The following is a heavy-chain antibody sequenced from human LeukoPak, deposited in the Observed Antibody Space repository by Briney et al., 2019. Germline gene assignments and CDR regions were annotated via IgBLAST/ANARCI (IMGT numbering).Heavy chain of an antibody. Sequence: SETLSLTCAVYGGSFSGYYWSWIRQSPGKGLEWIGEINHSGSTNYNPSLKSRVTISVDTSKNQFSLKLSSVTAADTAVYYCASGILTGYYFYWGQGTLVTVSS. J-gene: IGHJ4*02. CDR2: INHSGST. CDR3: ASGILTGYYFY. D-gene: IGHD3-9*01. V-gene: IGHV4-34*01. CDR1: GGSFSGYY.